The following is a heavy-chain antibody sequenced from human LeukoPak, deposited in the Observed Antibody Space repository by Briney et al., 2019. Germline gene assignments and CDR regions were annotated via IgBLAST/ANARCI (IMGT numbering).Heavy chain of an antibody. V-gene: IGHV3-53*01. CDR2: IYSGGST. D-gene: IGHD3-22*01. CDR1: GFTVSSNY. CDR3: AREEADSSGYFFDY. Sequence: PGGSLRLSCAASGFTVSSNYMSWVRQAPGKGLEWVSVIYSGGSTYYADSVKGRFTISRDNSKNTLYLQMNSLRAEDTAVYYCAREEADSSGYFFDYWGQGTLVTVSS. J-gene: IGHJ4*02.